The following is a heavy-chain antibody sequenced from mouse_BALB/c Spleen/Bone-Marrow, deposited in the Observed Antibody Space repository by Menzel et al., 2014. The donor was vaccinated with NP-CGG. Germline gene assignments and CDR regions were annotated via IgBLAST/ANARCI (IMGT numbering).Heavy chain of an antibody. CDR3: APYYYGSSSFAY. CDR2: IDPANGNT. V-gene: IGHV14-3*02. Sequence: EVQLQQSGAELVKPGASVKLSCTASGFNIKDTYMHWVKQRPEQGLGWIGRIDPANGNTKYDPKFQGKATITADTSSNTAYQQLSSLTSEDTAVYYCAPYYYGSSSFAYWGQGTLVTVSA. J-gene: IGHJ3*01. D-gene: IGHD1-1*01. CDR1: GFNIKDTY.